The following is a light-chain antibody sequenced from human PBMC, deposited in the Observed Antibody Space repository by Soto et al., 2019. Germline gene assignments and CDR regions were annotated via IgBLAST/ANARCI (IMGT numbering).Light chain of an antibody. J-gene: IGLJ1*01. CDR1: SSDVGGYDS. V-gene: IGLV2-11*01. Sequence: QSVLAQPRSVSGSPGQSVTISCTGTSSDVGGYDSVSWYQQHPGKAPKVMIFDVTKRPSGVPDRFSGSKSANTASLTISGLQAEDEADYYCCSYAGTYHYVLGTGTKVT. CDR3: CSYAGTYHYV. CDR2: DVT.